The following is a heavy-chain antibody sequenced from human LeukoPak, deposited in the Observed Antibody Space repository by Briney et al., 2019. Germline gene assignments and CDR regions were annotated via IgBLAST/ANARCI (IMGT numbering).Heavy chain of an antibody. CDR2: ISSSSSYI. V-gene: IGHV3-21*01. CDR1: GFTFSSYS. D-gene: IGHD3-9*01. J-gene: IGHJ6*02. CDR3: ARDRESYYDILTGYLSYYYGMDV. Sequence: GGSLRLSCAASGFTFSSYSMNWVRQAPGKGLEWVSSISSSSSYIYYADSVKGRFTISRDNAKNSLYLQMNSLRAEDTAVYYCARDRESYYDILTGYLSYYYGMDVWGQVTTVTVSS.